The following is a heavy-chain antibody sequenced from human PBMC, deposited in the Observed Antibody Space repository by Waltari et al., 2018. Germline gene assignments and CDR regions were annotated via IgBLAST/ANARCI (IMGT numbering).Heavy chain of an antibody. CDR3: AGMQLAEGWYFDL. CDR1: GFTFSSYA. D-gene: IGHD6-6*01. Sequence: EVQLLESGGGLVQPGGSLRLSCAASGFTFSSYAMSWVRQAPGKGLEWVSAISGSGGSTYYADSVKGRFTISRDNSKNTLYLQMNSLRAEDTAVYYCAGMQLAEGWYFDLWGRGTLVTVSS. J-gene: IGHJ2*01. V-gene: IGHV3-23*01. CDR2: ISGSGGST.